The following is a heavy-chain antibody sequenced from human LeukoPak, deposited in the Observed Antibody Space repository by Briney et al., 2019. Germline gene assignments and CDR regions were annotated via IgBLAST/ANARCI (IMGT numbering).Heavy chain of an antibody. CDR2: ISGSGGST. J-gene: IGHJ6*03. CDR1: GFTFSSYA. D-gene: IGHD3-3*01. Sequence: PGGSLRLSCAASGFTFSSYAMSWVRQAPGKGLEWVSAISGSGGSTYYAGSVKGRFTISRDNSKNTLYLQMNSLRAEDTAVYYCAKAGGLTIFGVVNHYYYYMDVWGKGTTVTVSS. V-gene: IGHV3-23*01. CDR3: AKAGGLTIFGVVNHYYYYMDV.